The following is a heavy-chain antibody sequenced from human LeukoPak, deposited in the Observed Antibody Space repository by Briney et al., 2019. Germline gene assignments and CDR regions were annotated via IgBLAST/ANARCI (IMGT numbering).Heavy chain of an antibody. CDR1: GYTFTSYY. CDR2: INPSGGST. J-gene: IGHJ6*03. V-gene: IGHV1-46*01. D-gene: IGHD3-10*01. Sequence: ASVKASCKASGYTFTSYYMHWVRQAPGQGLEWMGIINPSGGSTSYAQKFQGRVTMTRDMSTSTVYMELSSLRSEDTAVYYCARAPNPYYYGSGSFGQYYYYYYMDVWGKGTTVTVSS. CDR3: ARAPNPYYYGSGSFGQYYYYYYMDV.